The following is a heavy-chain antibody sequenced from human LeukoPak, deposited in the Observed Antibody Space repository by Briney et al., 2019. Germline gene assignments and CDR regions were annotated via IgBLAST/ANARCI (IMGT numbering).Heavy chain of an antibody. Sequence: SETLSLTCAVYGGSFSGYYWSWIRQPPGKGLEWIGEINHSGSTNYNPSLKSRVTISVDTSKNQFSLKLSSVTAADTAVYYCARGQITIFGVVRVFDYWGQGTLVTVSS. D-gene: IGHD3-3*01. V-gene: IGHV4-34*01. CDR1: GGSFSGYY. CDR2: INHSGST. J-gene: IGHJ4*02. CDR3: ARGQITIFGVVRVFDY.